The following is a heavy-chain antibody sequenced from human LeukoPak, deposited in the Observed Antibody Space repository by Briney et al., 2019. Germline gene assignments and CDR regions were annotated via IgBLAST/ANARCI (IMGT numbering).Heavy chain of an antibody. CDR2: IYPGDSDT. Sequence: GESLKISCQGSGYNFTSYWIAWVRQLPGEGLEWMGIIYPGDSDTRYSPSFQGQVTFSADKSISTAYLQWSSLKASDTAMYYCARQYSSSSPFDYWGQGTLVTVSS. D-gene: IGHD6-6*01. V-gene: IGHV5-51*01. J-gene: IGHJ4*02. CDR3: ARQYSSSSPFDY. CDR1: GYNFTSYW.